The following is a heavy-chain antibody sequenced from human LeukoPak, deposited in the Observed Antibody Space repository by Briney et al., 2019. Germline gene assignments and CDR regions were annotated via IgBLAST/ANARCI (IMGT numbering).Heavy chain of an antibody. V-gene: IGHV4-59*01. CDR2: IYYSGST. Sequence: SETLSLTCTVSGGPISSYYWSWIRQPPGKGLEWMGYIYYSGSTNYNPSLKSRVTISVDTSKNQFSLKLSSVTAADTAVYYCARWVGATLSGQTYYFDYWGQGTLVTVSS. CDR3: ARWVGATLSGQTYYFDY. D-gene: IGHD1-26*01. CDR1: GGPISSYY. J-gene: IGHJ4*02.